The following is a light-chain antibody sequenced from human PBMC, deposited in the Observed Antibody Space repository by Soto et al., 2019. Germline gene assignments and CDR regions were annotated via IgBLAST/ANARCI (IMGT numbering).Light chain of an antibody. Sequence: GDRVNITCRASQGIANHLAWYQQQPGKVPRILIDAASTLQSGVPSRFSGSGSKREFTLTITNLQPEDVETYYCQKYDGAPLTFGGGTKVDIK. J-gene: IGKJ4*01. CDR3: QKYDGAPLT. CDR1: QGIANH. V-gene: IGKV1-27*01. CDR2: AAS.